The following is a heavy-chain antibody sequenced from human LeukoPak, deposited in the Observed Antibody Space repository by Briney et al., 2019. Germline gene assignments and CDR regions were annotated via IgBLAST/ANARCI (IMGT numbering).Heavy chain of an antibody. CDR1: GGTFSSYA. Sequence: SVKVSCKASGGTFSSYAISWVRQAPGQGLEWMGGIIPIFGTANYAQKFQGRVTITADESTSTAYMELSSLRSEDTAVYYCARYLLRRKSGLWFDPWGQGTLVTVSS. J-gene: IGHJ5*02. D-gene: IGHD1-26*01. CDR3: ARYLLRRKSGLWFDP. V-gene: IGHV1-69*13. CDR2: IIPIFGTA.